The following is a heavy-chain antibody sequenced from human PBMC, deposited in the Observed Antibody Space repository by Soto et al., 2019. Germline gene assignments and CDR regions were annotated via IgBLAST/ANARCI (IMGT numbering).Heavy chain of an antibody. J-gene: IGHJ6*02. V-gene: IGHV4-4*07. CDR2: IYTSGST. CDR3: ARGNCSSPNCYSFSGYYGMDV. Sequence: PSETLSLTCTVSGGSISRYYWSWIRQPAGKGLEWIGRIYTSGSTNYNPSLKSRVTMSLDTSKNQFSLKLTSVTAADTALYYCARGNCSSPNCYSFSGYYGMDVWGQGTTVTVSS. CDR1: GGSISRYY. D-gene: IGHD2-2*01.